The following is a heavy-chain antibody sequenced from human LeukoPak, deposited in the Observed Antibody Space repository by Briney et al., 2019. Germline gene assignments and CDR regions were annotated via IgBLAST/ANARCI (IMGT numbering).Heavy chain of an antibody. CDR2: IYYSGST. Sequence: SETLSLTCTVSGGSISSYYWSWIRQPPGKGLEWIGYIYYSGSTNYNPSLKSRVTISVDTSKNQFSLKLSSVTAADTAVYHCARVIRYFDYWFDPWGQGTLVTVSS. V-gene: IGHV4-59*01. CDR3: ARVIRYFDYWFDP. J-gene: IGHJ5*02. D-gene: IGHD3-9*01. CDR1: GGSISSYY.